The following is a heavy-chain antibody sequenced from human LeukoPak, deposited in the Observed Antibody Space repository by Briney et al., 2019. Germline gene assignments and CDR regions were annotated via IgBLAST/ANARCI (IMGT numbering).Heavy chain of an antibody. J-gene: IGHJ4*02. V-gene: IGHV1-2*02. CDR3: ARTKPPCSSCLLLDY. CDR1: GFTFTDYY. Sequence: ASVKVSCKASGFTFTDYYIQWVRQAPGQGLEWMGWINPNNGDTKYAQKLQGLVTMSRDTSISTAYMELSRLTSDDTAIYYCARTKPPCSSCLLLDYWGQGTLVTVSS. CDR2: INPNNGDT. D-gene: IGHD2-2*01.